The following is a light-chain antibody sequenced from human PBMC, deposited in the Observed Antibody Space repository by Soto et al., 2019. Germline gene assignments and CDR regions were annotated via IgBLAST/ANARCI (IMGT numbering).Light chain of an antibody. V-gene: IGLV2-8*01. CDR2: EVS. Sequence: QSALTQPASVSGSPGQSITISCTGTSRDIGAYNYVSWYQQHPGKAPKLMIYEVSKRPSGVPDRFSGSKSGNTASLTVSGLQPEDEADYYCSSYAGSNKSVFGTGTKLTVL. CDR3: SSYAGSNKSV. CDR1: SRDIGAYNY. J-gene: IGLJ1*01.